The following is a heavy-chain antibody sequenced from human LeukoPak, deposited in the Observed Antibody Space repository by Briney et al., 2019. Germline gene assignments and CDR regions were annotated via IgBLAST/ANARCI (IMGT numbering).Heavy chain of an antibody. CDR2: IRGNGDRT. J-gene: IGHJ4*02. CDR1: GFTFSSNA. Sequence: PGGSLRLSCASSGFTFSSNAMTWVRQAPGKGVEWVSTIRGNGDRTHYADSVTGRFTISRNNSKNTLYLQMNSLRGEASAIYYCAKGQELDDGVFDSWGQGTFVTVSS. CDR3: AKGQELDDGVFDS. D-gene: IGHD1-1*01. V-gene: IGHV3-23*01.